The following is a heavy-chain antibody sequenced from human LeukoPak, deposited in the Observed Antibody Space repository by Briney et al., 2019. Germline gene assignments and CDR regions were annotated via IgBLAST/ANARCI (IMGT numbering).Heavy chain of an antibody. V-gene: IGHV3-30*03. J-gene: IGHJ6*02. CDR2: IAYDGRNA. CDR1: GATIDRSA. Sequence: GRSLRLFCKVTGATIDRSAMHWVRRAPGKGLEWVAVIAYDGRNAYYGDSVRGRFIISRDNAKKSLYLQMNSLRADDTAVYYCARDVESGWSNDYYYGMDVWGLGTTVIVSS. D-gene: IGHD6-19*01. CDR3: ARDVESGWSNDYYYGMDV.